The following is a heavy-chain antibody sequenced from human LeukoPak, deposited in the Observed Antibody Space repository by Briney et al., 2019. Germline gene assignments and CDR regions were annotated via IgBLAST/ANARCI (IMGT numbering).Heavy chain of an antibody. J-gene: IGHJ5*02. CDR3: ATAYCGGDCSRNWFDP. CDR2: IYYSGST. CDR1: GGSISSSSYY. D-gene: IGHD2-21*01. Sequence: SETLSLTCTVSGGSISSSSYYWGWIRQPPGKGLEWIGSIYYSGSTNYNPSPKSRVTISVDTSKNQFSLKLSSVTAADTAFYYCATAYCGGDCSRNWFDPWGQGTLVTVSS. V-gene: IGHV4-39*01.